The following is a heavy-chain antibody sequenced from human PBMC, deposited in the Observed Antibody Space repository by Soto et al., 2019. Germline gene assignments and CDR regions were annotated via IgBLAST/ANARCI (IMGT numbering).Heavy chain of an antibody. D-gene: IGHD6-13*01. V-gene: IGHV1-69*13. J-gene: IGHJ6*02. Sequence: ASVKVSCKASGGMFSTFGFSWVRQAPGQGPEWIGGIIPILTTPNYAERFQGRVTIVADELTTTVYMELSSLRSEDTAMYYWATSVGIAATGEDGLDVWGQGTSVTVSS. CDR2: IIPILTTP. CDR1: GGMFSTFG. CDR3: ATSVGIAATGEDGLDV.